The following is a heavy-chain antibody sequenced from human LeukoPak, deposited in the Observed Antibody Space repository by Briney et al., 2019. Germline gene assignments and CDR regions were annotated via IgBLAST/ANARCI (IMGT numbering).Heavy chain of an antibody. D-gene: IGHD2-21*02. Sequence: GESLKISCKGSGYSFTSYWIGWVRQMPGKGLEWMGIIYPGDSDTRYSPSFQGQVTISADKSISTAYLQWSSLKASDTAMYYCARHYFPRVTAAAFDIWGQGTMVTVSS. CDR2: IYPGDSDT. V-gene: IGHV5-51*01. CDR3: ARHYFPRVTAAAFDI. J-gene: IGHJ3*02. CDR1: GYSFTSYW.